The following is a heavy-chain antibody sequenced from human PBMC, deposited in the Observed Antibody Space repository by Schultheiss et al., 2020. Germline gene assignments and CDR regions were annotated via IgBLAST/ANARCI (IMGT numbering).Heavy chain of an antibody. CDR1: GFSFSSYS. J-gene: IGHJ5*02. V-gene: IGHV3-21*01. D-gene: IGHD2-8*02. CDR2: IGSDSSYI. CDR3: AGTEGWFDP. Sequence: GEPLKISCVASGFSFSSYSMNWVRQVPGKGLEWVSSIGSDSSYIYYSDSVKGRFTISRDNAKKSLYLQMNSLRAEDTAVYYCAGTEGWFDPWGQGTLVTVSS.